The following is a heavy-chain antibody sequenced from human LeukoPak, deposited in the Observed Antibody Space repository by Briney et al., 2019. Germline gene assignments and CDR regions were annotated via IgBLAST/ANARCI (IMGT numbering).Heavy chain of an antibody. Sequence: GGSLRLSCAASGFTFSGYSMNWVRQAPGKGLEWVSSISSSSNFIYYADSVKGRFTISRDNAKNSLYLQMNSLRAEDTAVYYCARAISDYDASDIWGQGTMVTVSS. CDR3: ARAISDYDASDI. J-gene: IGHJ3*02. V-gene: IGHV3-21*01. CDR1: GFTFSGYS. CDR2: ISSSSNFI. D-gene: IGHD4-17*01.